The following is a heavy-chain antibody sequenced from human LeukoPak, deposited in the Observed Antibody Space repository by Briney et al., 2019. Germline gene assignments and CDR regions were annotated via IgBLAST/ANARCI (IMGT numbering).Heavy chain of an antibody. CDR2: MNPNSGNT. D-gene: IGHD3-9*01. J-gene: IGHJ6*02. CDR1: GYTFTSYD. V-gene: IGHV1-8*01. CDR3: ARGTYYDILTGYYKEGYYYYGMDV. Sequence: GASVKVSCKASGYTFTSYDINWVRQATGQGLEWMGWMNPNSGNTGYAQKFQGRVTMTRNTSISTAYMELSSLRSEDTAVYYRARGTYYDILTGYYKEGYYYYGMDVWGQGTTVTVSS.